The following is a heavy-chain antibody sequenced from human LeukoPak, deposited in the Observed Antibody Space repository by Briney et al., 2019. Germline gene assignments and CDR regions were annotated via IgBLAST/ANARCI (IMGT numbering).Heavy chain of an antibody. D-gene: IGHD2-2*01. V-gene: IGHV1-69*05. CDR2: IIPIFGTA. CDR1: GGTFSSYA. CDR3: ARAHFQLPDAFDI. J-gene: IGHJ3*02. Sequence: GAAVEFSCKASGGTFSSYAISWGRRGPGEGGEWGGGIIPIFGTANYAQKFQGRVTITTDESTRTAYLALSSLRSEDTAVYYCARAHFQLPDAFDIWRQATMVTVSS.